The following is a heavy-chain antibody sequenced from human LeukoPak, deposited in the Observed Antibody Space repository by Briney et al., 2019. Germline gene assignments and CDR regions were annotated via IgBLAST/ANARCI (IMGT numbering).Heavy chain of an antibody. D-gene: IGHD5-18*01. J-gene: IGHJ6*03. CDR1: GFTVSSNY. V-gene: IGHV3-66*01. CDR2: IYSGGST. Sequence: PGGSLRLSCAASGFTVSSNYMSWVRQAPGKGLEWVSVIYSGGSTYYADSVKGRFTISRDNSKNTLSLQMNSLRAEDTAVYYCASLVDTPSFGHMDVWGKGTTVTISS. CDR3: ASLVDTPSFGHMDV.